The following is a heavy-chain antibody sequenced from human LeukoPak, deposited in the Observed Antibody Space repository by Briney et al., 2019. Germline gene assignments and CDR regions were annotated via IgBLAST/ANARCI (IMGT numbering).Heavy chain of an antibody. V-gene: IGHV3-30*02. D-gene: IGHD5-12*01. CDR3: ARGGYSGYDPFDY. Sequence: PGGSLRLSCEASGFSFSTYGMHWVRQAPGKGLEWVAYIRYDGSEKYYVDSVKGRFTISRDNSKNTLYLQMGSLRTEDMAVYYCARGGYSGYDPFDYWGQGTLVTVSS. CDR2: IRYDGSEK. CDR1: GFSFSTYG. J-gene: IGHJ4*02.